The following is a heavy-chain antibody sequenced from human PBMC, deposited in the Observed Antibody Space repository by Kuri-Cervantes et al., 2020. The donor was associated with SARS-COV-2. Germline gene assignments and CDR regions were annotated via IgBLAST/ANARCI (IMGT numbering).Heavy chain of an antibody. CDR2: INHSGSA. J-gene: IGHJ6*03. CDR1: GGSFRGYY. V-gene: IGHV4-34*01. CDR3: ARGRESNSPYYYHYFMDV. Sequence: GSLRLFCAVYGGSFRGYYWSWIRQSPGKGLEWIGEINHSGSATYNPSLQSRVFISVDTSKNQFSLKLISVTAADTAVYYCARGRESNSPYYYHYFMDVWGKGTTVTVSS. D-gene: IGHD5-24*01.